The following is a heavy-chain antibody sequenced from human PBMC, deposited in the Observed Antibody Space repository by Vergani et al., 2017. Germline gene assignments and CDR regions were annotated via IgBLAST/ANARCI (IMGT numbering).Heavy chain of an antibody. CDR2: LTGGGGST. CDR3: AREANLRFLEWLLSDAFDI. Sequence: EVQLLESGGSLKQPGGSVRLSCAASGFTFSTYAMHWVRQAPGKGLEWVSALTGGGGSTYYADSFKGRFIISRDNSRDTLYLQMNSLRAEDTAVYYCAREANLRFLEWLLSDAFDIWGQGTMVTVSS. CDR1: GFTFSTYA. V-gene: IGHV3-23*01. D-gene: IGHD3-3*01. J-gene: IGHJ3*02.